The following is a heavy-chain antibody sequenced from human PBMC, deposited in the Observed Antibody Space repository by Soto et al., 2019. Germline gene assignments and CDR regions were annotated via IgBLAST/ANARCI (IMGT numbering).Heavy chain of an antibody. CDR3: AREPLRFLEWSAYYYGMDV. J-gene: IGHJ6*02. Sequence: SETLSLTCTVSGGSISSSNFYWGWIRQHPGKGLEWIGYIYYSGSTYYNPSLKSRVTISVDTSKNQFSLKLSSVTAADTAVYYCAREPLRFLEWSAYYYGMDVWGQGTTVTAP. D-gene: IGHD3-3*01. V-gene: IGHV4-31*03. CDR1: GGSISSSNFY. CDR2: IYYSGST.